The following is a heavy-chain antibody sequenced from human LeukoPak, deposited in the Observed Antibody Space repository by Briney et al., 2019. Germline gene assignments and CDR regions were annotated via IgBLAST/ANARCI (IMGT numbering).Heavy chain of an antibody. CDR3: ASGGYDHHFDY. V-gene: IGHV4-34*01. Sequence: PSETLSLTCAVYGGSFSGYYWSWIRQPPGKGLEWIGEINHSGSTNYNPSLKSRVTISVDTSKNQFSLKLSSVTAADTAVYYCASGGYDHHFDYWGQGTLVTVSS. J-gene: IGHJ4*02. CDR1: GGSFSGYY. CDR2: INHSGST. D-gene: IGHD5-12*01.